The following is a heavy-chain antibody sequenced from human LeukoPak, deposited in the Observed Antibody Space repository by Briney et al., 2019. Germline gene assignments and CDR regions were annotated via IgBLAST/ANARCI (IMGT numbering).Heavy chain of an antibody. V-gene: IGHV4-4*07. CDR2: IYSSGSA. D-gene: IGHD3/OR15-3a*01. CDR3: ARVRHNYGFYFDS. Sequence: SETLSLTCTVSGGAISTYYWSWIRQPPGKGLEWIGGIYSSGSANYNPSLKSRLTMSADRSKNQFSLSLRSVTAADTAMYFCARVRHNYGFYFDSWGQGTLVTVSS. J-gene: IGHJ4*02. CDR1: GGAISTYY.